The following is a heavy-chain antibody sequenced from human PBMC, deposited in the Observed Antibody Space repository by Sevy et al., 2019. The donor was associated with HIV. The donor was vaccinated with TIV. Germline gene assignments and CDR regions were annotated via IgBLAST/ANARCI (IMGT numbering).Heavy chain of an antibody. D-gene: IGHD3-3*01. CDR1: GYTVTSYD. CDR2: MNPNSGNT. J-gene: IGHJ6*02. CDR3: ARVMGCDFWSGYGYYGMDV. Sequence: ASVKVSCKASGYTVTSYDINWVRQATGQGLEWMGWMNPNSGNTGYAQKFQGRVTMTRNTSISTAYMELSSLRSEDTAVYYCARVMGCDFWSGYGYYGMDVWGQGTTVTVSS. V-gene: IGHV1-8*01.